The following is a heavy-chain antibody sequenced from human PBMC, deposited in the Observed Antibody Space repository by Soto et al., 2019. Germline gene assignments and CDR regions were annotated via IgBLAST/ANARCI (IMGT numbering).Heavy chain of an antibody. D-gene: IGHD2-8*02. CDR2: INHSGST. CDR1: GGSFSGDY. J-gene: IGHJ4*02. V-gene: IGHV4-34*01. Sequence: SETLSLTYAVYGGSFSGDYWTWIRQPPGTGLEWIGEINHSGSTNYNPSLKSRVTISVDTSKNQFSLKLTSVTAADTAVYYCARDKITGLFDYWGQGTLVT. CDR3: ARDKITGLFDY.